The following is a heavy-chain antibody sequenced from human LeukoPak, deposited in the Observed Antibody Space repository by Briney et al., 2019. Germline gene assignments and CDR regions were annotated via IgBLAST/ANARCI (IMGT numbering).Heavy chain of an antibody. CDR2: ISAYNGNT. CDR3: ARDGFGGSFGPLRPDY. D-gene: IGHD3-10*01. J-gene: IGHJ4*02. V-gene: IGHV1-18*01. CDR1: GYTFTSYG. Sequence: ASVKVSCKASGYTFTSYGISWVRQAPGQGLEWMGWISAYNGNTNYVQKLQGRVTMTTDTSTSTAYMELRSLRSDDTAVYYCARDGFGGSFGPLRPDYWGQGTLVTVSS.